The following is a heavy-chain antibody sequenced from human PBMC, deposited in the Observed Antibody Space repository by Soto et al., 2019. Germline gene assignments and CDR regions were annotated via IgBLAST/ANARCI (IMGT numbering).Heavy chain of an antibody. CDR1: GFTFSSYA. J-gene: IGHJ6*02. CDR2: ISYDGSNK. CDR3: ARDFSSGWPPYYYYYGMDV. D-gene: IGHD6-19*01. Sequence: PGGSLRLSCAASGFTFSSYAMHWVRQAPGKGLEWVAVISYDGSNKYYADSVKGRFTISRDNSKNTLYLQMNSLRAEDTAVYYCARDFSSGWPPYYYYYGMDVWGQGTTVTVSS. V-gene: IGHV3-30-3*01.